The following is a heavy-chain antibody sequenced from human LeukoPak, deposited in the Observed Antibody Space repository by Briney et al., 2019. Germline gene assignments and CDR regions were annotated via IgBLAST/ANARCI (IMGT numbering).Heavy chain of an antibody. V-gene: IGHV3-30*03. CDR1: GFTFSSYG. D-gene: IGHD2/OR15-2a*01. Sequence: GGSLRLSCAASGFTFSSYGMHWVRQAPGKGLEWVAVISYDGSNKYYADSVKGRFTISRDNSKNTLYLQMNSLRAEDTAVYFCARDIRSTYFDYWGQGTLVTVSS. J-gene: IGHJ4*02. CDR2: ISYDGSNK. CDR3: ARDIRSTYFDY.